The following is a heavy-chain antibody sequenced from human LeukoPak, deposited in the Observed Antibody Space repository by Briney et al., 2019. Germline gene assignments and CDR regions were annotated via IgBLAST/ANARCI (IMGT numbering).Heavy chain of an antibody. J-gene: IGHJ4*02. V-gene: IGHV6-1*01. Sequence: SQTLSLTCAISGDSVSSNIAAWNWIRQSPSRGLEWLGRTFYRSKWYNDYAVSLRGRIAINPDTSKNQFFLLLYSVTPEDTAVYYCVRDSLGQGLPLDYWSQGTLVTVSS. CDR1: GDSVSSNIAA. CDR2: TFYRSKWYN. CDR3: VRDSLGQGLPLDY.